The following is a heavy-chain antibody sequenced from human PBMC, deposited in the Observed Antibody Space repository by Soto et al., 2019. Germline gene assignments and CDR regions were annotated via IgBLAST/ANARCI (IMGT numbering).Heavy chain of an antibody. D-gene: IGHD3-22*01. J-gene: IGHJ5*02. CDR2: IDWDEDK. Sequence: SGPTLVNPTQTLTLTCTFSGFSLSTSGMRVSWIRQPPGKALEWLARIDWDEDKFYSTSLKTRLTISKDSSKNQVFLTMTNMDPVDTATYYCARGINYYDSSGQGDWFDPWGQGTLVTVSS. CDR3: ARGINYYDSSGQGDWFDP. V-gene: IGHV2-70*04. CDR1: GFSLSTSGMR.